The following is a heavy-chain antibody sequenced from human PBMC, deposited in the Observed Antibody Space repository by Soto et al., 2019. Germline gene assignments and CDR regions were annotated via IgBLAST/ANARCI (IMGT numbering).Heavy chain of an antibody. CDR3: ASGLRLGELSSHPFDY. Sequence: SLRLSWAASGFTFDDYAMHWVRQAPGKGLEWVSGISWNSGSIGYADSVKGRFTISRDNAKNSLYLQMNSLRAEDTALYYCASGLRLGELSSHPFDYWGQGTLVTVSS. V-gene: IGHV3-9*01. CDR2: ISWNSGSI. D-gene: IGHD3-16*02. J-gene: IGHJ4*02. CDR1: GFTFDDYA.